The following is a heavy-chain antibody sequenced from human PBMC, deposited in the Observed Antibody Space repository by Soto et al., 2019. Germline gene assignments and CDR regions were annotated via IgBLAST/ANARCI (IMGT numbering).Heavy chain of an antibody. D-gene: IGHD3-10*01. J-gene: IGHJ3*02. CDR3: GRGHLLLWFGESSPRAFDI. Sequence: PSETLSLTCAVYGGSFSGYYWSWIRQPPGKGLEWIGEINHSGSTNYNPSLKSRVTISVDTSKNQFSLKLSSVTAADTAVYYCGRGHLLLWFGESSPRAFDIWGQGTMVTVSS. CDR1: GGSFSGYY. CDR2: INHSGST. V-gene: IGHV4-34*01.